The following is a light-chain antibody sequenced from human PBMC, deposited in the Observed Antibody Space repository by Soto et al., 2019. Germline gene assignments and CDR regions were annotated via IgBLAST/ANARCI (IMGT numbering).Light chain of an antibody. CDR3: QQRGNWPVT. Sequence: EIVLTQSPATLSLSPGERATLSCRASQSVSSYFAWYQQKPGQAPRLLIYDASNRATGIPARFSGSGYGTDFTLTLSSLEPDDFAVYYCQQRGNWPVTFGQGTRVDIK. J-gene: IGKJ1*01. V-gene: IGKV3-11*01. CDR1: QSVSSY. CDR2: DAS.